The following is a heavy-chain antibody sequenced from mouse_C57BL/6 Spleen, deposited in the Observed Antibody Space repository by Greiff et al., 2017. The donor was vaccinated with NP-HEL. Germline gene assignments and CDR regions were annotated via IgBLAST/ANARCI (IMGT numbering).Heavy chain of an antibody. D-gene: IGHD5-1*01. V-gene: IGHV1-19*01. Sequence: EVQLQQSGPVLVKPGASVKMSCKASGYTFTDYYMNWVKQSHGKSLEWIGVINPYNGGTSYNQKFKGKATLTVDKSSSTTYLELNSLTSEDSAVYYCARIEYSVVYYAMDDWGQGTSVTVSS. CDR1: GYTFTDYY. J-gene: IGHJ4*01. CDR2: INPYNGGT. CDR3: ARIEYSVVYYAMDD.